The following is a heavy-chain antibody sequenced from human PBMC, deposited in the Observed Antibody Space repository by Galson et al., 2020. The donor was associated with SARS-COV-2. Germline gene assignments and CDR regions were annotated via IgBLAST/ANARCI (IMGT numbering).Heavy chain of an antibody. D-gene: IGHD1-7*01. J-gene: IGHJ4*02. V-gene: IGHV4-39*01. CDR1: GGSISSSSYY. Sequence: ETSETLSLTCTVSGGSISSSSYYWGWIRQPPEKGLEWIGSMYYSGNTYYNPSLKSRVTISVDTSKNQFSLKLTSVTAADTAVYYCARRRTRSYFDYWGQGTLFTVAS. CDR2: MYYSGNT. CDR3: ARRRTRSYFDY.